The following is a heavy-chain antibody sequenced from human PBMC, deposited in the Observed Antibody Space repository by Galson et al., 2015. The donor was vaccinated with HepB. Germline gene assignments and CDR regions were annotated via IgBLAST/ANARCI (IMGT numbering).Heavy chain of an antibody. J-gene: IGHJ4*02. CDR2: MNPNSGNT. V-gene: IGHV1-8*01. D-gene: IGHD3-22*01. CDR1: GYTFTRYD. Sequence: SVKVSCKASGYTFTRYDINWVRQATGQGLEWMGWMNPNSGNTGYAQKFQGRVTMTRNTSISTAYMELSSLRSEDTAVYYCARGLNYDSSGYYSEWGQGTLVTVSS. CDR3: ARGLNYDSSGYYSE.